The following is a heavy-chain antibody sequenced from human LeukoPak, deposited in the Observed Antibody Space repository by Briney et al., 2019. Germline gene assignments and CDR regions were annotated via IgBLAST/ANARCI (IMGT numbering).Heavy chain of an antibody. J-gene: IGHJ5*02. CDR2: IYYSGST. D-gene: IGHD6-6*01. CDR3: ARGYSSSPINWFDP. CDR1: GGSISSYY. V-gene: IGHV4-59*01. Sequence: SETLSLTCTASGGSISSYYWSWTRQPPGKGLEWIGYIYYSGSTNYNPSLKSRVTISVDTSKNQFSLKLSSVTAADTAVYYRARGYSSSPINWFDPWGQGTLVTVSS.